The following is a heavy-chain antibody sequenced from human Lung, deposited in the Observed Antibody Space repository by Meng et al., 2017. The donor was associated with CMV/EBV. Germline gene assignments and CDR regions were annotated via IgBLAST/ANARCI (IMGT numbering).Heavy chain of an antibody. D-gene: IGHD5-12*01. V-gene: IGHV4-30-2*01. Sequence: SGDSVTSGGDTRNWIPQAPGKGLECIRYIYHDGTTYYNPSLKSRVTISVDKSKNQFSLMLTSVTAADTAVYYCARGSPLVATIYFDSWGQGTLVTVSS. CDR3: ARGSPLVATIYFDS. J-gene: IGHJ4*02. CDR2: IYHDGTT. CDR1: GDSVTSGGDT.